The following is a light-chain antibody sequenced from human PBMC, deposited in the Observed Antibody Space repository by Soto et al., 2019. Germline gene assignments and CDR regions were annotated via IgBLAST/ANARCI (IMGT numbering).Light chain of an antibody. J-gene: IGKJ5*01. V-gene: IGKV1-9*01. Sequence: IQLTQSPSSLSASVGDRVTITCRASQGISSYLAWYQQKPWKAPKLLIYAASTLRSGVPSRFSGSGSGTDFTLTISSLQPEGFEADYCQHLNSYPFIFGQGTRLEIK. CDR3: QHLNSYPFI. CDR2: AAS. CDR1: QGISSY.